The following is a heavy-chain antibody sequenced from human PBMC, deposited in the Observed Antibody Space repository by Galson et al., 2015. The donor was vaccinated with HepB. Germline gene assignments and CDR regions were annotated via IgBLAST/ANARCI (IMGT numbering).Heavy chain of an antibody. D-gene: IGHD3-16*01. Sequence: SLRLSCAASGFMFSNSWMSWVRQAPGKGLEWVANIKEDGTTKFYVGSVKGRFTISRDNAKNLLYLQMNSLRADNTALYFCAREEASGSGWGDIDVWGRGTTVAVSS. CDR3: AREEASGSGWGDIDV. J-gene: IGHJ6*04. CDR2: IKEDGTTK. V-gene: IGHV3-7*01. CDR1: GFMFSNSW.